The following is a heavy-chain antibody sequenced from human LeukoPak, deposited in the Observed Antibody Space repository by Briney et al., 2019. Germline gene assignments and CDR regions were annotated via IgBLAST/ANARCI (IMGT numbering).Heavy chain of an antibody. CDR3: ATQTYSSSWTVWFDP. J-gene: IGHJ5*02. CDR1: GGSISSSSYY. V-gene: IGHV4-39*01. Sequence: SEXLSLTCTVSGGSISSSSYYWGWIRQPPGKGLEWIGSIYYSGSTYYNPSLKSRVTISVDTSKNQFSLKLSSVTAADTAVYYCATQTYSSSWTVWFDPWGQGTLVTVSS. CDR2: IYYSGST. D-gene: IGHD6-13*01.